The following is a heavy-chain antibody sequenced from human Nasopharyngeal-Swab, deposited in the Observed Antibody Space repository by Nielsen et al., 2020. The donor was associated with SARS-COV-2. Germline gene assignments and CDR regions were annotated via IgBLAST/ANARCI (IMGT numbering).Heavy chain of an antibody. J-gene: IGHJ4*02. CDR3: ARLPSAWGRRDFDY. V-gene: IGHV3-7*01. D-gene: IGHD6-19*01. CDR1: GFTFTTYS. Sequence: GESLKISCAASGFTFTTYSMTWVRQAPGQGLEWVANVKQDGGEKFYLDSVKGRFTISRDNAKNALYLQMSSLRAEDTAVYYCARLPSAWGRRDFDYWGQGTLVTVSS. CDR2: VKQDGGEK.